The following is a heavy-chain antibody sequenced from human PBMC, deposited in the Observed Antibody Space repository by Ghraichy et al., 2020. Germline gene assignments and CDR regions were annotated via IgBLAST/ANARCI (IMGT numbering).Heavy chain of an antibody. D-gene: IGHD3-16*01. J-gene: IGHJ4*02. V-gene: IGHV3-7*03. CDR1: GFNFLTFW. CDR3: VRDPSYGAVDY. Sequence: GESLNISCVASGFNFLTFWMGWVRQAPGKGLEWVANVNDDAKQKQYVDSVQGRFTISRDNARDSLYLQMNSLRGEDTAVYYCVRDPSYGAVDYWGQGTLVTVSS. CDR2: VNDDAKQK.